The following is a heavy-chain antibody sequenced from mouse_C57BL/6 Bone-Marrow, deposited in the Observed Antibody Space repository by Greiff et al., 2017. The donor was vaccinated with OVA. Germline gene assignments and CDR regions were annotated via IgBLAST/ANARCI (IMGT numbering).Heavy chain of an antibody. Sequence: QVQLQQSGPELVKPGASVKISCKASGYAFSSSWMNWVKQRPGKGLEWIGRIYPGDGDTNYNGKLKGKATLTADKSSSTASMQLSSLTSEDSAVYFFARHEDGYYASYFDYWGQGTTLTVSS. CDR1: GYAFSSSW. J-gene: IGHJ2*01. V-gene: IGHV1-82*01. D-gene: IGHD2-3*01. CDR3: ARHEDGYYASYFDY. CDR2: IYPGDGDT.